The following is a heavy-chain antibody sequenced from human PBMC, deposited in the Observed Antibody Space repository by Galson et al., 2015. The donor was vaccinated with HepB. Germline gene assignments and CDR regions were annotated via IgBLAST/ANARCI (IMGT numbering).Heavy chain of an antibody. J-gene: IGHJ4*02. CDR3: AKDVGDWNDAFDY. CDR2: ISGSGGST. Sequence: SLRLSCAASGFTFSSYAMSWVRQAPGKGLEWVSAISGSGGSTYYADSVKGRFTISRDNSKNTLYLQMNSLRAEDTAVYNCAKDVGDWNDAFDYWGQGTLVTVSS. V-gene: IGHV3-23*01. D-gene: IGHD1-1*01. CDR1: GFTFSSYA.